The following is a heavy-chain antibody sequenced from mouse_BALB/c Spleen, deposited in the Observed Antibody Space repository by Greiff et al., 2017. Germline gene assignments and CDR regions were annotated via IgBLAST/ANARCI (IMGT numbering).Heavy chain of an antibody. Sequence: VQLQQSGAELMKPGASVKISCKATGYTFSSYWTEWVKQRPGHGLEWIGEILPGSGSTNYNEKFKGKATFTADTSSNTAYMQLSSLTSEDSAVYYCARGAYDYFYAMDYWGQGTSVTVSS. D-gene: IGHD2-4*01. CDR1: GYTFSSYW. CDR3: ARGAYDYFYAMDY. V-gene: IGHV1-9*01. CDR2: ILPGSGST. J-gene: IGHJ4*01.